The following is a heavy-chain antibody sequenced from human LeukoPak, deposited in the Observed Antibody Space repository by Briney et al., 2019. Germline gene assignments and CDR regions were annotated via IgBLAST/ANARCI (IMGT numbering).Heavy chain of an antibody. CDR2: IWYDGSNK. D-gene: IGHD3-3*01. Sequence: GGSLRLSCAASGFTFSSYGMHWVRQAPGKGLEWVAVIWYDGSNKYYADSVKGRFTISRDNSKNTLYLQMNSLRAEDTAVYYCARVPYDFWSGYSPYNWFDPWGQGTLVTVSS. CDR3: ARVPYDFWSGYSPYNWFDP. CDR1: GFTFSSYG. V-gene: IGHV3-33*01. J-gene: IGHJ5*02.